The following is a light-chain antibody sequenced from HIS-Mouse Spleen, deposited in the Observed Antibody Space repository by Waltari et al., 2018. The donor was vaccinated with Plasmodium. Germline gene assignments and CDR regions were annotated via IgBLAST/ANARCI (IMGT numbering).Light chain of an antibody. CDR1: SHDAGGYDY. Sequence: QSALTQPRSVSGSPGQSVTLDCTGTSHDAGGYDYVSRYQQHPGKAPKLMIYDGSKRPSGVPDRFSGSKSGNTASLTISGLQAEDEAYYYCCSYAGSYTLVFGGGTKLTVL. CDR3: CSYAGSYTLV. J-gene: IGLJ2*01. CDR2: DGS. V-gene: IGLV2-11*02.